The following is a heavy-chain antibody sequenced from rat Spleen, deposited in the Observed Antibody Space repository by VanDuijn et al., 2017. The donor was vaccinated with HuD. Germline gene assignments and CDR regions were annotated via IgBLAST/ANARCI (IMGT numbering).Heavy chain of an antibody. CDR1: GFTFSNYY. CDR3: ATAGTRVSRFAY. V-gene: IGHV5-25*01. CDR2: INAGGNNT. D-gene: IGHD1-4*01. Sequence: EVHLVESGGGLVQPGRSMKLSCAASGFTFSNYYMAWVRQAPTKGLEWVASINAGGNNTYYRDSVKGRLTISRDNAKSTLYLQMDSLRSEDTATYYCATAGTRVSRFAYWGQGTLVTVSS. J-gene: IGHJ3*01.